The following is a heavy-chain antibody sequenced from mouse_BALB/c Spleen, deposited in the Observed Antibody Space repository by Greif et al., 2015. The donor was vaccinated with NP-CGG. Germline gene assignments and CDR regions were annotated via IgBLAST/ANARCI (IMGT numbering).Heavy chain of an antibody. Sequence: VQLQQSGPELVKPGASVKMSCKASGYTFTSYVMHWVKQKPGQGLEWIGYINPYNDGTKYNEKFKGKATLTSDKSSSTAYMELSSLTSEDSAVYYCARGDGNYEAWFAYWGQGTLVTVSA. J-gene: IGHJ3*01. V-gene: IGHV1-14*01. D-gene: IGHD2-1*01. CDR2: INPYNDGT. CDR3: ARGDGNYEAWFAY. CDR1: GYTFTSYV.